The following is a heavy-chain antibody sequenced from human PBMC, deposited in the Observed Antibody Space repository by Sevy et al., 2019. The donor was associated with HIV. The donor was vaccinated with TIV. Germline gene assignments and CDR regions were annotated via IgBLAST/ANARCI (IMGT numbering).Heavy chain of an antibody. CDR2: VDHSGMT. CDR1: GGSFSGHY. J-gene: IGHJ4*03. CDR3: AREPVEGPGLCYFDP. D-gene: IGHD2-8*02. V-gene: IGHV4-34*01. Sequence: SETLSLTCAVYGGSFSGHYWSWIRQVPGRGLEWLGEVDHSGMTNYNPSLKSRLAMSVDRSKNQFSLNMTSMTAADTAVYYCAREPVEGPGLCYFDPWGHGNGVTVSS.